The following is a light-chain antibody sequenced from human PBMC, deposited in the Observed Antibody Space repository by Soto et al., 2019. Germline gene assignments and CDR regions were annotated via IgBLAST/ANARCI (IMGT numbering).Light chain of an antibody. J-gene: IGKJ1*01. V-gene: IGKV3-20*01. CDR2: GAS. CDR1: QSVSNNY. CDR3: KQYGSSPT. Sequence: EVVLTQSPGTLSLSPGERATLSCRASQSVSNNYLAWYQQKPGQAPRLLIYGASSRATGIPDRFSGSGSGTDFTLTISRLEPEDFAVYYCKQYGSSPTFGQGTKVDIK.